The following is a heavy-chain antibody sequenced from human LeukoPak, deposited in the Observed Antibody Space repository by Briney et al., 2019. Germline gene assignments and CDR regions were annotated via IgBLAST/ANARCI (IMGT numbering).Heavy chain of an antibody. CDR3: ASSGSYRFDY. J-gene: IGHJ4*02. Sequence: GGSLRLSCAASGFTFSNAYMNWVRQAPGKGLEWVSHITASGTAMFYADSVKGRFTISRDNAKNSLYLQMNSLRDEDTAVYYCASSGSYRFDYWGQGTLVTVSS. V-gene: IGHV3-48*02. CDR1: GFTFSNAY. D-gene: IGHD1-26*01. CDR2: ITASGTAM.